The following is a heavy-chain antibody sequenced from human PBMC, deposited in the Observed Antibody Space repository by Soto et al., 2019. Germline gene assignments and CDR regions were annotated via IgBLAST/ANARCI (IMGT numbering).Heavy chain of an antibody. Sequence: GVSLRLSWTASGFSVNDNYMAWVRRAPGKSPEWVAVIFTRGTAHYADSVTGRFTFSRDNSKRTLNLQLNNLRAEETAVYYCTKLWGYYFESWGQGTLVTVSS. J-gene: IGHJ4*02. CDR3: TKLWGYYFES. D-gene: IGHD1-1*01. CDR2: IFTRGTA. V-gene: IGHV3-53*01. CDR1: GFSVNDNY.